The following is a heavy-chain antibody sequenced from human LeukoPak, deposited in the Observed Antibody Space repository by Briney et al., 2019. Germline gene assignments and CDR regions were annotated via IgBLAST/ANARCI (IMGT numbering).Heavy chain of an antibody. V-gene: IGHV4-59*08. D-gene: IGHD6-6*01. CDR3: ARQGLDYYYGMDV. Sequence: SETLSLTCTVSGGSISSYYWSWIRQPPGKGLEWIGYIYYSGSTNYNPSLKSRVTISVDTSKDQFSLKLSSVTAADTAVYYCARQGLDYYYGMDVWGQGTTVTVSS. J-gene: IGHJ6*02. CDR2: IYYSGST. CDR1: GGSISSYY.